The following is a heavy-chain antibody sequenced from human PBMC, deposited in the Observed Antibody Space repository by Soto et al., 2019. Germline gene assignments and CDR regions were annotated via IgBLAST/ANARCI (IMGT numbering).Heavy chain of an antibody. CDR1: GYTFTSYG. V-gene: IGHV1-18*01. Sequence: GASVKVSCKASGYTFTSYGISWVRQAPGQGLEWMGWISAYNGNTNYAQKLQGRVTMTTDTSTSTAYMELRSLRSDDTAVYYCARVVPAAIFGWFDPWGQGTLVTVSS. D-gene: IGHD2-2*02. J-gene: IGHJ5*02. CDR2: ISAYNGNT. CDR3: ARVVPAAIFGWFDP.